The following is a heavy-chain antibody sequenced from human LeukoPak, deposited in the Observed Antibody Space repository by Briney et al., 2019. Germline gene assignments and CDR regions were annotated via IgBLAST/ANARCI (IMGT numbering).Heavy chain of an antibody. CDR2: ISSSSSYI. CDR1: GFTFSSYS. Sequence: PGGSLRLSCAASGFTFSSYSMNWVRQAPGKGLEWVSSISSSSSYIYYADSVKGRFTISRDNAKNSLYLQMNSLRAEDTAVYYCARVGALYGSGSYYNEGNYWGQGTLVTVSS. V-gene: IGHV3-21*01. J-gene: IGHJ4*02. CDR3: ARVGALYGSGSYYNEGNY. D-gene: IGHD3-10*01.